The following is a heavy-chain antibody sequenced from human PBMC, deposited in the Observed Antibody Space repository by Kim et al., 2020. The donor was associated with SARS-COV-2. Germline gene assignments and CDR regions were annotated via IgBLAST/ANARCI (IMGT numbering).Heavy chain of an antibody. J-gene: IGHJ4*02. CDR2: IYYSGST. CDR1: GGSISSYY. CDR3: ARGPRAAAGSSVEERETGNFDY. Sequence: SETLSLTCTVSGGSISSYYWSWIRQPPGKGLEWIGYIYYSGSTNYNPSLKSRVTISVDTSKNQFSLKLSSVTAADTAVYYCARGPRAAAGSSVEERETGNFDYWGQGTLVTVSS. V-gene: IGHV4-59*13. D-gene: IGHD6-13*01.